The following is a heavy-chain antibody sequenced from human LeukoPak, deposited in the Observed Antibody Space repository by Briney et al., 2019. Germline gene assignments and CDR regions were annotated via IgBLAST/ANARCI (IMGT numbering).Heavy chain of an antibody. CDR3: ARDRGTYYYDSSGYYDAFDI. CDR1: GCSISSYY. V-gene: IGHV4-4*07. J-gene: IGHJ3*02. D-gene: IGHD3-22*01. Sequence: SETLSLTCTVSGCSISSYYWSWIRQPAGKGLEWIGRIYTSGSTNYNPSLKSRVTMSVDTSKNQFSLKLSSVTAADTAVYYCARDRGTYYYDSSGYYDAFDIWGQGTMVIVSS. CDR2: IYTSGST.